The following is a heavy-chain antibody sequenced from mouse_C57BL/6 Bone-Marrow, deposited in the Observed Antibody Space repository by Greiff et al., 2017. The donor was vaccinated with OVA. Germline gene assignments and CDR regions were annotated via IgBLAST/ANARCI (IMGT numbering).Heavy chain of an antibody. D-gene: IGHD1-1*01. J-gene: IGHJ2*01. CDR1: GYTFTDYY. V-gene: IGHV1-26*01. Sequence: EVQLQQSGPELVKPGASVKISCKASGYTFTDYYMNWVKQSHGKSLEWIGDINPNNGGTSYNQKFKGKATLTVDKSSSTAYMELRSLPSEDSAVYYCARAFITTVVPHFDYWGQGTTLTVSS. CDR3: ARAFITTVVPHFDY. CDR2: INPNNGGT.